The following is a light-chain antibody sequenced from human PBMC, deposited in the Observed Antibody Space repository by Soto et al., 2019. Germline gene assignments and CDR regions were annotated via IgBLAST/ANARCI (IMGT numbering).Light chain of an antibody. J-gene: IGKJ2*01. CDR3: QQYNSLRYT. CDR1: QSINSW. V-gene: IGKV1-5*03. Sequence: DIQMTQSPSTLSASVGDRVTITCRASQSINSWLAWYQQKPGEAPKLLIYKASSLESGVPSRFSGSRSGTEFTLAISSLQPDDFATYYCQQYNSLRYTFGQGTKLEIK. CDR2: KAS.